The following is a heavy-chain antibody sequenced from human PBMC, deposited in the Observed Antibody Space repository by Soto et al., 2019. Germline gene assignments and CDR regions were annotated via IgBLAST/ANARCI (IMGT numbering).Heavy chain of an antibody. Sequence: PGGSLRLSCAASGFTVSSNYMSWVRQAPGKGLEWVSVIYSGGSTYYADSVKGRFTISRDNSKNTLYLQMNSLRAEDTAVYYCARSSIAAAGTSLYYYYGMDVWGQGTTVTVSS. V-gene: IGHV3-53*01. CDR3: ARSSIAAAGTSLYYYYGMDV. D-gene: IGHD6-13*01. CDR1: GFTVSSNY. CDR2: IYSGGST. J-gene: IGHJ6*02.